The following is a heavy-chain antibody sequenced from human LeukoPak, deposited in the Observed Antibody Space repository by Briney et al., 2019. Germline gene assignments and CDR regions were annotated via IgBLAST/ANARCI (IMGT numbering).Heavy chain of an antibody. CDR3: ARGRHYGDNVWGSYRCYFDY. Sequence: SETLSLTCTVSGASISGYYWSWIRQPPGKGLEWIGYIYYNGSTNYNPSLKSRVTISVDTSQNQFSLKLSSVTAADTAVYHCARGRHYGDNVWGSYRCYFDYWGQGTLVTVSS. CDR1: GASISGYY. D-gene: IGHD3-16*02. CDR2: IYYNGST. J-gene: IGHJ4*02. V-gene: IGHV4-59*01.